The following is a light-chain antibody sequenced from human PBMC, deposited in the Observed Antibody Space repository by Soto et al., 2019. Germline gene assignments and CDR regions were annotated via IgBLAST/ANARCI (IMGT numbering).Light chain of an antibody. CDR1: QSVSSSY. V-gene: IGKV3-20*01. CDR3: QQYGRP. Sequence: ELVLPQSPGTLSLSPGERATLSCRASQSVSSSYLAWYQQKPGQAPRLLIYGASSRATGIPDRFSGSGSGTDFTLTISRQEPEDFAVYYCQQYGRPFGQGTKVAIK. CDR2: GAS. J-gene: IGKJ1*01.